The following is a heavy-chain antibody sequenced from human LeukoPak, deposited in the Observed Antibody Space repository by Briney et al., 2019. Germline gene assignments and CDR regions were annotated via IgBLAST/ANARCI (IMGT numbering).Heavy chain of an antibody. CDR2: IYSGGTT. J-gene: IGHJ4*02. D-gene: IGHD2-2*02. V-gene: IGHV3-66*01. CDR3: AKGYCSSTSCYSPFDY. CDR1: GFTVSTNY. Sequence: GGSLRLSCAASGFTVSTNYMTWVRQAPGKGLEWVSVIYSGGTTYYADSVKGRFTISRDNTKNTLYLQMNSLRAEDTAVYYCAKGYCSSTSCYSPFDYWGQGTLVIVST.